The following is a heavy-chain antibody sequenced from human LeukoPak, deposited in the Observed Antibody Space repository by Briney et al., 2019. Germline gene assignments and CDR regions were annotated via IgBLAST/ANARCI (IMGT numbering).Heavy chain of an antibody. CDR2: IYYSGST. V-gene: IGHV4-39*01. CDR1: GGSISSRSYY. Sequence: SETLSLTCTVPGGSISSRSYYWGWLRQPPGKGLEWIGSIYYSGSTYYNPSLKSRVTISVDTSKNQFSLKLSSVTAADTAVYYCARGLVPDPFDYWGQGTLVTVSS. D-gene: IGHD1-14*01. J-gene: IGHJ4*02. CDR3: ARGLVPDPFDY.